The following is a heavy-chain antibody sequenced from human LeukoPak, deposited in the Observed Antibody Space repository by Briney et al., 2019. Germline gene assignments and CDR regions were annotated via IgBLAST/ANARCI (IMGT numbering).Heavy chain of an antibody. CDR3: ARGSGIAAAGTRVWFNP. Sequence: SGTLSLTCAVYGGSFSGYYWSWIRQPPGKGLEWIGEINHSGSTNYNPSLKSRVTISVDTSKNQFSLKLSSVTAADTAVYYCARGSGIAAAGTRVWFNPWGQGTLVTVSS. CDR1: GGSFSGYY. J-gene: IGHJ5*02. CDR2: INHSGST. V-gene: IGHV4-34*01. D-gene: IGHD6-13*01.